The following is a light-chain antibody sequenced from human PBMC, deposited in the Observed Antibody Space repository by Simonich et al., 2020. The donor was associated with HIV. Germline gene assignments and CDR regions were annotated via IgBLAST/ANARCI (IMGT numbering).Light chain of an antibody. CDR3: QSYDRSLSGSV. V-gene: IGLV2-11*01. CDR1: SSDVGGYNY. Sequence: QSALTQPRSVSGSPGQSVTISCTGTSSDVGGYNYVSWYQQHPGKAPKLMIYDVSKRPSGVPDRFSGSKSDNTASRTISGLQAEDEADYYCQSYDRSLSGSVFGGGTKLTVL. CDR2: DVS. J-gene: IGLJ2*01.